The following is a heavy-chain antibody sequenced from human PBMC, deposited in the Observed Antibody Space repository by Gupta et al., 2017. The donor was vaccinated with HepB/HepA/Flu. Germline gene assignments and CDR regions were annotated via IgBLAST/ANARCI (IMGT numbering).Heavy chain of an antibody. CDR1: GDSRGRRY. D-gene: IGHD2/OR15-2a*01. J-gene: IGHJ4*02. CDR3: ARGPFLARNLYFTS. V-gene: IGHV4-59*11. CDR2: IYPGGGT. Sequence: QLQLQHSAPGLGKSAETLSLACGVSGDSRGRRYWSWIRQVPGKGLEWIGYIYPGGGTDYNPSLRSRGTLSLDTSKNHISLQLNAVTAADTAVYYCARGPFLARNLYFTSWGQGTLVTVSS.